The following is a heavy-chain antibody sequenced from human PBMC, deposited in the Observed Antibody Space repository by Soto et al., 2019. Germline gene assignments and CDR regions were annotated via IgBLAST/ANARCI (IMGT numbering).Heavy chain of an antibody. V-gene: IGHV1-18*01. Sequence: GASVKVSCKASGYTFTSYGISWVRQAPGQGLEWMGWISAYNGNTNYAQKLQGRVTMTTDTSTSTAYMELRSLRSDDTAVYYCARRRVKSSGWYGAFDIWGQGTMVTVSS. CDR1: GYTFTSYG. CDR2: ISAYNGNT. CDR3: ARRRVKSSGWYGAFDI. J-gene: IGHJ3*02. D-gene: IGHD6-19*01.